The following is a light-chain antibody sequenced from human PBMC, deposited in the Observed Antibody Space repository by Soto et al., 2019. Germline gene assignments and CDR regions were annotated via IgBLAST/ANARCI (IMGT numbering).Light chain of an antibody. CDR3: QSYDSSLSGWV. V-gene: IGLV1-40*01. Sequence: QSVLTRRPSVSGAPGQRVTISCTGSSSNIGAGYDVHWYQQLPGTAPKLLIYGNSNRPSGVPDRFSGSKSGTSASLAITGLQAEDEADYYCQSYDSSLSGWVFGGGTKVTVL. J-gene: IGLJ3*02. CDR1: SSNIGAGYD. CDR2: GNS.